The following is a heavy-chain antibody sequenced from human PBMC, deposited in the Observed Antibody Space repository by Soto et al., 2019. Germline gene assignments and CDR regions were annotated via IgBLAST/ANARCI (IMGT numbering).Heavy chain of an antibody. Sequence: EVQLVESGGGLVQPGGSLRLSFAASGFTFSNYDMHWVRQVTGKGLEWVSGITTAGDTYYPGSVKGRFTISREKAKNSLYLQMNSLSAGDTAVYYCARELHGGRYGMDVWGQGTTVTVSS. CDR3: ARELHGGRYGMDV. CDR1: GFTFSNYD. CDR2: ITTAGDT. J-gene: IGHJ6*02. V-gene: IGHV3-13*01.